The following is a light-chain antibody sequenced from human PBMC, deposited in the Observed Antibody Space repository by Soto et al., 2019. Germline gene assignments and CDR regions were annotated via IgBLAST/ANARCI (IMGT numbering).Light chain of an antibody. CDR3: CSYAGSSTPYV. CDR1: SSDVGSYNL. V-gene: IGLV2-23*02. J-gene: IGLJ1*01. Sequence: QSALTQPASVSVSPGQSITISCTGTSSDVGSYNLVSWYQQHPGKAPKLMIYEVSKRHSGVSNRFSGSKSGNTASLTISGLQAEDEADYYCCSYAGSSTPYVFGTGTKLTVL. CDR2: EVS.